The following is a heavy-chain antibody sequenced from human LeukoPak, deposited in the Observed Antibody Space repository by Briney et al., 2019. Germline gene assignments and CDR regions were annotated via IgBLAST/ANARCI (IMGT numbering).Heavy chain of an antibody. CDR3: ARVRSSRADAFDI. Sequence: GGSLRLSCAASGFTFSSYAMSWVRQAPGKGLEWVSAISGSGGSTYYADSVKGRFTISRDNAKNSLYLQMNSLRAEDTALYYCARVRSSRADAFDIWGQGTMVTVSS. CDR2: ISGSGGST. V-gene: IGHV3-23*01. D-gene: IGHD6-13*01. J-gene: IGHJ3*02. CDR1: GFTFSSYA.